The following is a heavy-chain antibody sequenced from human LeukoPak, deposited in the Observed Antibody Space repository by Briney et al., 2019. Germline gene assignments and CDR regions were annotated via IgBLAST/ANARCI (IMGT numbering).Heavy chain of an antibody. CDR1: GGSFSGYY. V-gene: IGHV4-34*01. Sequence: SETLSLTCAVYGGSFSGYYWSWIRQPPGKGLEWIGEINHSGSANYNPSLKSRVTISVDTSKNQFSLKLSSVTAADTAVYYCARAYDSSGYCFDYWGQGTLVTVSS. CDR2: INHSGSA. J-gene: IGHJ4*02. CDR3: ARAYDSSGYCFDY. D-gene: IGHD3-22*01.